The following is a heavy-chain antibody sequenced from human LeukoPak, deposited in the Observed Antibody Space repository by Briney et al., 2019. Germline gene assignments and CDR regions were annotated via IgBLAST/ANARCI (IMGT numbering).Heavy chain of an antibody. CDR2: ISSSSSYI. Sequence: PGGSLRLSCAASGFTFSSYSMNWVRQAPGKGLEWVSSISSSSSYIYYADSVKGRFTISRDNAKNSLYLQMNSLRAEDTAVYYCAGAEVDTMTEIDYWGQGTLVTVSS. D-gene: IGHD3-22*01. CDR1: GFTFSSYS. V-gene: IGHV3-21*01. CDR3: AGAEVDTMTEIDY. J-gene: IGHJ4*02.